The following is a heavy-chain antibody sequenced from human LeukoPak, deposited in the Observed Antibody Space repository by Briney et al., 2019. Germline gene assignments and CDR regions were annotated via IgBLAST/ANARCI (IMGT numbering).Heavy chain of an antibody. CDR2: ISYDGSNK. CDR3: AKVSRVYSSGWYEGLNFDY. CDR1: GFTFSSYD. D-gene: IGHD6-19*01. V-gene: IGHV3-30*18. J-gene: IGHJ4*02. Sequence: PGGSLRLSCAASGFTFSSYDMHWVRQAPGKGLEWVAVISYDGSNKYYADSMKGRFTISRDNSKNTLYLQMNSLRAEDTAVYYCAKVSRVYSSGWYEGLNFDYWGQGTLVTVSS.